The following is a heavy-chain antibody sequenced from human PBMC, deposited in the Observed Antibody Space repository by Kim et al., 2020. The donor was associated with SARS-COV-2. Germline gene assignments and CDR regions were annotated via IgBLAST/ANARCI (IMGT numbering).Heavy chain of an antibody. CDR1: GGTFSSYA. D-gene: IGHD3-10*01. V-gene: IGHV1-69*06. J-gene: IGHJ5*02. CDR2: IIPIFGTA. CDR3: ASHGSGSQNWFDP. Sequence: SVKVSCKASGGTFSSYAISWVRQAPGQGLEWMGGIIPIFGTANYAQKFQGRVTITADKSTSTAYMELSSLRSEDTAVYYCASHGSGSQNWFDPWGQGTLVTVSS.